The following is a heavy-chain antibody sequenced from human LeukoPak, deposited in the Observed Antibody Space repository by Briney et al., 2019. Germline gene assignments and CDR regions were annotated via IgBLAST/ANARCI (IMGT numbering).Heavy chain of an antibody. Sequence: SETLSLTCTVSGGSISSYYWSWIRQPPGKGLEWIGYIYTSGSTNYNPSLKSRVTISVDTSKNQFSLKVSSVTAADTAVYYCARHGFQLESYYFDYWGQGTLVTVSS. CDR2: IYTSGST. CDR3: ARHGFQLESYYFDY. V-gene: IGHV4-4*09. CDR1: GGSISSYY. J-gene: IGHJ4*02. D-gene: IGHD1-1*01.